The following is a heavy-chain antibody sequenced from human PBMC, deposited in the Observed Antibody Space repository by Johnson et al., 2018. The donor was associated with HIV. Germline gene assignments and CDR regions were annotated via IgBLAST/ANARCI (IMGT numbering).Heavy chain of an antibody. J-gene: IGHJ3*02. CDR1: GFNFDDYG. V-gene: IGHV3-20*04. Sequence: VQLVESGGRVVRPGGSLRLSCAVSGFNFDDYGMSWVRQAPGKGLEWVSGINWNGGSTTYADSVRGRFTVSRDNAKSSLYLQMNSLRAEDTALYFCARDPVFCAGCTCYSNVFDIWGQGTMVTVSS. CDR2: INWNGGST. CDR3: ARDPVFCAGCTCYSNVFDI. D-gene: IGHD2-15*01.